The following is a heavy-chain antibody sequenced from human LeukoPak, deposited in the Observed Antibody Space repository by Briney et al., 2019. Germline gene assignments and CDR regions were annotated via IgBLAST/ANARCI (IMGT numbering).Heavy chain of an antibody. J-gene: IGHJ4*02. V-gene: IGHV4-59*01. D-gene: IGHD3-16*01. Sequence: SETLSLTCTVSGGSISSYYWSWIRQPPGKGLEWIGYIYYSGSTNYNPSLKSRVTISVDTSKNQFSLKLSSVTAADTAVYYCARTIYAKENLGIFDYWGQGTLVTVSS. CDR3: ARTIYAKENLGIFDY. CDR2: IYYSGST. CDR1: GGSISSYY.